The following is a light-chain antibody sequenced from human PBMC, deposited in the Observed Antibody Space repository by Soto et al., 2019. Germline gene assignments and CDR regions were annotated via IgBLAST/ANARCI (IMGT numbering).Light chain of an antibody. Sequence: EIVLTQSPATLSLSPGEKAKLSCRASQSVNSYLAWYQQKNGQAPRLLIYEATNRATVIPARFSGSGSGTDFTLTISSLEPEDFAVYYCQQRSNLWTFGQGTKVDIK. V-gene: IGKV3-11*01. CDR2: EAT. CDR3: QQRSNLWT. CDR1: QSVNSY. J-gene: IGKJ1*01.